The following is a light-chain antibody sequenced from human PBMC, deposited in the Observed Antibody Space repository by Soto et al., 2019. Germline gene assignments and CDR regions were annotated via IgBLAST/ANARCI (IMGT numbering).Light chain of an antibody. J-gene: IGKJ2*01. V-gene: IGKV2-28*01. Sequence: DIVMTQSPLSLPVTPGEPASISCRSSQSLLHSNGYNYLAWYLQKPRQSPQLLIYLGSNRDSGVPDRFSGSGSGRDVTLKISRVEAEGVGVYYSMPALQMYTFGRRTKLAIK. CDR3: MPALQMYT. CDR2: LGS. CDR1: QSLLHSNGYNY.